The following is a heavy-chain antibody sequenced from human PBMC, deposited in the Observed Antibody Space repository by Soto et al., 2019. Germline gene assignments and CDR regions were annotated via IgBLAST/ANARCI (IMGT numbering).Heavy chain of an antibody. Sequence: GGSLRLSCAASGFIFRSYGMSWVRQAPGKGLEWVSAISGSGDSPYYADSMKGRFTVSRDNSKNTLYLQMTSLRAEDTAVYYCAKATWGYWYFDLWGRGTLVTVSS. V-gene: IGHV3-23*01. CDR3: AKATWGYWYFDL. J-gene: IGHJ2*01. D-gene: IGHD7-27*01. CDR2: ISGSGDSP. CDR1: GFIFRSYG.